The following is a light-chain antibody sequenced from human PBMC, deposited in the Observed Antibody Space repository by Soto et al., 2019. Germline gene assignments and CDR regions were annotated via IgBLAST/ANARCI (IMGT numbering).Light chain of an antibody. Sequence: EIVLKQSPGTLSLSPGERATLSCRASQSVSSYLAWYQQKPGQAPRLPIYDASNRATGIPARFSGSGSGTDFTLTITRLEPEDFAVYYCQQYGSIPWTFGQGTKVDIK. V-gene: IGKV3-20*01. CDR3: QQYGSIPWT. CDR1: QSVSSY. J-gene: IGKJ1*01. CDR2: DAS.